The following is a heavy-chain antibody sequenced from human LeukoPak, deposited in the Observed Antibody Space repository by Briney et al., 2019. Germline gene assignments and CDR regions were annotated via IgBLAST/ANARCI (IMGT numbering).Heavy chain of an antibody. D-gene: IGHD6-19*01. V-gene: IGHV3-33*01. Sequence: GRSLRLSCAASGFTSSSYGMHWVRQAPGKGLEWVAVIWYDGSNKYYADSVKGRFTISRDNSKNTLYLQMNSLRAEDTAVYYCASLTGYYWGIAVAGHSPFDYWGQGTLVTVSS. CDR3: ASLTGYYWGIAVAGHSPFDY. CDR1: GFTSSSYG. CDR2: IWYDGSNK. J-gene: IGHJ4*02.